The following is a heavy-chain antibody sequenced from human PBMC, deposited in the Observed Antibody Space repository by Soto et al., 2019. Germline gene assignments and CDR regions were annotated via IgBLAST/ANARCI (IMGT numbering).Heavy chain of an antibody. V-gene: IGHV4-59*12. CDR1: GGSISSYY. CDR3: ATLPPRVVVSVLPIPT. J-gene: IGHJ4*02. Sequence: SETLSLTCTVSGGSISSYYWSWIRQPPGKGLEWIGYIYYSGSTNYNPSLKSRVTISVDTSKNQFSLNLNSLTAADAAMYYCATLPPRVVVSVLPIPTWGQGTQVTVSS. D-gene: IGHD2-21*01. CDR2: IYYSGST.